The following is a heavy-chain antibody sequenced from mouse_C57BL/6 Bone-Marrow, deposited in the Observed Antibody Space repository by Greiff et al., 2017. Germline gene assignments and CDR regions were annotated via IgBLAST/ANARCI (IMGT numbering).Heavy chain of an antibody. V-gene: IGHV1-69*01. J-gene: IGHJ1*03. Sequence: QVQLQQPGAELVMPGASVKLSCKASGYTFTSYWMHWVKQRPGQGLEWIGQIDPSDSYTNYNQKFKGKSTLTVAKSSSTAYMQLSSLTSDDSAVYYCARNDYDSYWYFDVWGTGTTVTVSS. CDR2: IDPSDSYT. D-gene: IGHD2-4*01. CDR1: GYTFTSYW. CDR3: ARNDYDSYWYFDV.